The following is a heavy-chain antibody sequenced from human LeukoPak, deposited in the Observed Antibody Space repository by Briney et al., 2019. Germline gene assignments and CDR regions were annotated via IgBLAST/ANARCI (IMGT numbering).Heavy chain of an antibody. J-gene: IGHJ4*02. Sequence: ASVKVSCKASGYTFTSYDISWVRQAPGQGLEWMGWISTYNDNTHYAQKLQGRVTMTTDTSTSTVYMELKSLRSDDTAVYYCARIQSRIITARPGNPAFDYWGRGTLVTVSS. CDR3: ARIQSRIITARPGNPAFDY. CDR2: ISTYNDNT. D-gene: IGHD6-6*01. V-gene: IGHV1-18*01. CDR1: GYTFTSYD.